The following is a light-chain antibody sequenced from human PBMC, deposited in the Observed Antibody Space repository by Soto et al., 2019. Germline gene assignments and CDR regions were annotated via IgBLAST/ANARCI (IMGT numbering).Light chain of an antibody. CDR2: AAS. CDR1: QSIRSY. V-gene: IGKV1-39*01. CDR3: QQSFTTPRT. J-gene: IGKJ1*01. Sequence: DIQMTQSPSSLSASVGDRVTITCRTSQSIRSYLNWYQQKPGKAPELLIYAASNLQSGVPSRFSGSGSGTDFTLTISSLQPEDFATYYCQQSFTTPRTFGQGTRVEIK.